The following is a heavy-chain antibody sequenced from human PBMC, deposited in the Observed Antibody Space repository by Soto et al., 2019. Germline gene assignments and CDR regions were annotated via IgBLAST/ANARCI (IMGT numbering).Heavy chain of an antibody. D-gene: IGHD3-10*01. J-gene: IGHJ6*02. CDR3: AGQPTAGSYYDLGSYYYYYAMDV. CDR2: INHSGST. CDR1: GGSISSGDYY. Sequence: PSETLSLTCTVSGGSISSGDYYWSWIRQPPGKGLEWIGEINHSGSTNYNPSLKSRVTISVDTSKNQFSLKLSSVTAADTAVYYCAGQPTAGSYYDLGSYYYYYAMDVRGQGTTVTVSS. V-gene: IGHV4-30-4*01.